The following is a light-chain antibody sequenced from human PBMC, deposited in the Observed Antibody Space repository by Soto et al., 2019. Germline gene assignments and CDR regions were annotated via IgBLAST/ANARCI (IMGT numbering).Light chain of an antibody. J-gene: IGKJ1*01. CDR1: QSVGKY. CDR2: DAS. V-gene: IGKV3-11*01. CDR3: QQRGNRPPWT. Sequence: EIVMTQSPATLSLSPGERATLSCRASQSVGKYLVWYQQKPGQAPRLLIYDASTRAPGIPARFSGSGSGTDFTLTISNQEPEDLAVYYCQQRGNRPPWTFGQGTKVEIK.